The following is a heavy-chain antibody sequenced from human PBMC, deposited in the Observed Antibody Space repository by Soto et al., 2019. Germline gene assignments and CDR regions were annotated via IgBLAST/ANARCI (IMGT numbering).Heavy chain of an antibody. CDR2: ISDGGTT. D-gene: IGHD3-16*02. J-gene: IGHJ5*02. V-gene: IGHV4-59*12. CDR1: GGSIDSYY. Sequence: SETLSLTCTIFGGSIDSYYWSWIRQAPGKGLEWIGHISDGGTTTYSPSLGSRVTISVDTSRNLFSLKLSSVTVADTAVYFCARDRWTSRANWFDPWGPGTQVTVSS. CDR3: ARDRWTSRANWFDP.